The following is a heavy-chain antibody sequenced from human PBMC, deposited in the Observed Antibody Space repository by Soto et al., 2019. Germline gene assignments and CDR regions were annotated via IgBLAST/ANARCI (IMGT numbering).Heavy chain of an antibody. CDR1: GLTFSTAW. V-gene: IGHV3-21*01. Sequence: GGSLRLSCAVSGLTFSTAWINWVRQAPGKGLEWVSSISSSSSYIYYADSVKGRFTISRDNAKNSLYLQMNSLRAEDTAVYYCARDVHYDILTGYYVKSWFDPWGQGTLVTVSS. D-gene: IGHD3-9*01. CDR3: ARDVHYDILTGYYVKSWFDP. J-gene: IGHJ5*02. CDR2: ISSSSSYI.